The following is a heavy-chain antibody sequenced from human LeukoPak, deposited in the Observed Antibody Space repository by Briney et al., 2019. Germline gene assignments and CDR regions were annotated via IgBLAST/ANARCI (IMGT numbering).Heavy chain of an antibody. J-gene: IGHJ6*03. CDR3: ARHGIAAAGTDYYYYMDV. Sequence: SETLSLTCAVYGVSFSGYYWSWIRQPPGKGLEWIGEINHSGSTNYNPSLKSRVTISVDTSKNQFSLKLSSVTAADTAVYYCARHGIAAAGTDYYYYMDVWGKGTTVTVSS. CDR1: GVSFSGYY. CDR2: INHSGST. V-gene: IGHV4-34*01. D-gene: IGHD6-13*01.